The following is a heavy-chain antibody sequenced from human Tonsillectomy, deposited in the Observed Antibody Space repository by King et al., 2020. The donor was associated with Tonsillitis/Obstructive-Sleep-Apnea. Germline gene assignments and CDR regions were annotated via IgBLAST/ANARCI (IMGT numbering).Heavy chain of an antibody. V-gene: IGHV4-31*01. J-gene: IGHJ4*02. CDR1: GGSISSGGYY. Sequence: LQLQESGPGLVKPSQTLSLTCTVSGGSISSGGYYWRWIRQHPGKGLEWIAFIYYSGSTYYNPSLKSLFTISVDTSKNQFYLNLSSVTAADTAVYYCARESFGDYGNYFDYWGQGTLVTVSS. D-gene: IGHD4-17*01. CDR3: ARESFGDYGNYFDY. CDR2: IYYSGST.